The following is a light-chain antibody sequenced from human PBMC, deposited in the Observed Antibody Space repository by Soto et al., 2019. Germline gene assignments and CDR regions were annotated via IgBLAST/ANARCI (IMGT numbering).Light chain of an antibody. CDR1: SSDVGAYNY. V-gene: IGLV2-14*03. CDR3: SSYTTSSTVV. CDR2: DVS. J-gene: IGLJ2*01. Sequence: QSALTQPASVSGSPGQSITISCTGTSSDVGAYNYVSWYQQHPGKAPKLMIYDVSDRPSGISNRFSGSKSGNAASLNISGLQTEDEADYYCSSYTTSSTVVFGGGTKLTVL.